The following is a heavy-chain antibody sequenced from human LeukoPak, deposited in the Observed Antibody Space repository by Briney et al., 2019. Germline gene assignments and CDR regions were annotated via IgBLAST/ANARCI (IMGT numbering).Heavy chain of an antibody. D-gene: IGHD3-22*01. CDR3: TRVVHYYDSSGYQKYYFDY. CDR1: GFTFGDYA. Sequence: PGGSLRLSCTAPGFTFGDYAMSWFRQAPGKGLEWVGFIRSKAYGVTTEYAASVKGRFTISRDDYKSIAYLQMNSLKTADTAVYYCTRVVHYYDSSGYQKYYFDYWGQGTLVTVSS. J-gene: IGHJ4*02. CDR2: IRSKAYGVTT. V-gene: IGHV3-49*03.